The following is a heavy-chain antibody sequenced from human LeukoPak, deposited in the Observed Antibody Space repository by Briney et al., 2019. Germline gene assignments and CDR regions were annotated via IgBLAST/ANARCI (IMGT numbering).Heavy chain of an antibody. V-gene: IGHV4-61*01. CDR3: ARRAAMVPYYFDY. CDR1: GGSISSSSYY. CDR2: IYYSGST. J-gene: IGHJ4*02. D-gene: IGHD5-18*01. Sequence: PSETLSLTCTVSGGSISSSSYYWSWIRQPSGKGLEWIGYIYYSGSTNYNPSLKSRVTISVDTSKNQFSLKLSSVTAADTAVYYCARRAAMVPYYFDYWGQGTLVTVSS.